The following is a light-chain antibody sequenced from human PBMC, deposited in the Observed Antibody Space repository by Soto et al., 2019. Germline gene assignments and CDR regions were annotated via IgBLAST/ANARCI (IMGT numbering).Light chain of an antibody. Sequence: DLQMTQSPSCLSASVGDRVDVTGQASQSIDTYLNWYQQRTGQAPSLLIYSTSTLQSGVPSRLRGSGYGTDLTITISSIKNEDFETYFCQHVYSMTITFGPGTQVDIK. CDR3: QHVYSMTIT. CDR1: QSIDTY. J-gene: IGKJ3*01. V-gene: IGKV1-39*01. CDR2: STS.